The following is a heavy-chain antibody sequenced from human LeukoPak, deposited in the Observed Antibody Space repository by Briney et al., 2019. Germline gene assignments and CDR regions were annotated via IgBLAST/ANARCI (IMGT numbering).Heavy chain of an antibody. CDR2: INPNSGDT. Sequence: GASVKVSCKASGYTFTGYYIHWVRQAPGQGLEWMGWINPNSGDTNYAQQFQGRVTMTRDTSISTAYMELSSLRSDDTALYYCARGDDLLSLDYWGQGTLVTVSS. CDR3: ARGDDLLSLDY. CDR1: GYTFTGYY. J-gene: IGHJ4*02. D-gene: IGHD2-2*01. V-gene: IGHV1-2*02.